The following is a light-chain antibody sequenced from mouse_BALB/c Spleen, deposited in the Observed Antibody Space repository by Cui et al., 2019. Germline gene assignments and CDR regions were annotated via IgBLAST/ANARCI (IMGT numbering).Light chain of an antibody. CDR3: QQYHSYPLFT. Sequence: QIVLTQSPAIMSASPGEKVTISCSASSSVSYMYRYQQKPGSSPKPWIYRTSNLASGVPARFSGSGSGTSYSLTISSMEAEDAATYYCQQYHSYPLFTFGSGTKLEIK. J-gene: IGKJ4*01. CDR1: SSVSY. V-gene: IGKV4-61*01. CDR2: RTS.